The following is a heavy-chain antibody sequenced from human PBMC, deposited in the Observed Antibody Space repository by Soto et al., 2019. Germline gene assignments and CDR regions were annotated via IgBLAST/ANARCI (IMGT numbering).Heavy chain of an antibody. J-gene: IGHJ4*02. Sequence: EVQLVESGGGLVQPGGSLKPSGAAPGFPLITYTWIWVRQAPGKGLEWVSYISSGSGTIYYGDSVKGRFTISRDNAKNSLYLQMNSLRAEDTAVYYCARTSGVALDYWGQGTLVTVSS. D-gene: IGHD3-10*01. V-gene: IGHV3-48*01. CDR2: ISSGSGTI. CDR3: ARTSGVALDY. CDR1: GFPLITYT.